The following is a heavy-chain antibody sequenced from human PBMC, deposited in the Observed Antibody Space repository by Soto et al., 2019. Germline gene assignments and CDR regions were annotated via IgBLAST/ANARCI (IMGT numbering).Heavy chain of an antibody. V-gene: IGHV1-46*01. Sequence: GASVKVSCKASGYTFTSYYMHWVLQAPGEGLEWMGIINPSGGSTSYAQKFQGRVTMTRDTSTSTVYMELSSLRSEDTAVYYCARERYCSGGSCYGRDYYYYGMDVWGQGTTVTVSS. CDR3: ARERYCSGGSCYGRDYYYYGMDV. CDR2: INPSGGST. J-gene: IGHJ6*02. D-gene: IGHD2-15*01. CDR1: GYTFTSYY.